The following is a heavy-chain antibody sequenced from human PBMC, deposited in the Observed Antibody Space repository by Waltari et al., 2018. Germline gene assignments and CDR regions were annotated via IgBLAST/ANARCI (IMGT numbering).Heavy chain of an antibody. CDR1: GGSISSSSYY. CDR2: IYYSGST. V-gene: IGHV4-39*07. CDR3: TTEYYYYGMDV. Sequence: QLQLQASGPGLVKPSETLSLTCTVSGGSISSSSYYWGWIRQPPGKGLEWIGSIYYSGSTYYNPSLKSRVTISVDTSKNQFSLKLSSVTAADTAVYYCTTEYYYYGMDVWGQGTTVTVSS. J-gene: IGHJ6*02. D-gene: IGHD4-17*01.